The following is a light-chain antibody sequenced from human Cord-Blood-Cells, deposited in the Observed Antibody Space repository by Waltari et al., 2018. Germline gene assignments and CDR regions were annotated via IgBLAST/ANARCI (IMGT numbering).Light chain of an antibody. J-gene: IGKJ4*01. V-gene: IGKV3-20*01. Sequence: EIVLTQSPGPLSLSPGERATLSCRASQSVSSSYLAWYQQKPGQAPRLLIYGASSRDTGSPDRFSGRGSGTDFTLTSSRLEPEDFAVYYCQQYGSSLPFGGGTKVEIK. CDR1: QSVSSSY. CDR2: GAS. CDR3: QQYGSSLP.